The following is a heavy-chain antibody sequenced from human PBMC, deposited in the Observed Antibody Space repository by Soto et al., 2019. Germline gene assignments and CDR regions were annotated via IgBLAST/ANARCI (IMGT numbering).Heavy chain of an antibody. V-gene: IGHV1-18*01. CDR2: ISAYNGNT. D-gene: IGHD2-2*01. J-gene: IGHJ6*02. CDR3: ARDREYQLPQINFFRGMDL. CDR1: GYTFTSYG. Sequence: QVQLVQSGAEVKKPGASVKVSCKASGYTFTSYGISWVRQAPGQGLEWMGWISAYNGNTNYAQKLQGRVTMTTDTSNNTAYMELESLRSDHTAVYYCARDREYQLPQINFFRGMDLLGQGTTVTVSS.